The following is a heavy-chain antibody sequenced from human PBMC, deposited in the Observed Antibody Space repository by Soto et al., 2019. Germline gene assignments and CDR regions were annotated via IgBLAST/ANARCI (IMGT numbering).Heavy chain of an antibody. D-gene: IGHD6-6*01. V-gene: IGHV1-46*01. J-gene: IGHJ6*02. CDR2: INPSGGST. CDR1: GYSLTSYY. CDR3: ASEYSSSSRYGMDV. Sequence: QVQLVQSGAEVKKPGASVKVSCKASGYSLTSYYMHWVRQAPGQGLEWMGIINPSGGSTSYAQKYQGRVTMTRDTSTSTVYMGLSSRRSEDTAVYYCASEYSSSSRYGMDVWGQGTTVTVSS.